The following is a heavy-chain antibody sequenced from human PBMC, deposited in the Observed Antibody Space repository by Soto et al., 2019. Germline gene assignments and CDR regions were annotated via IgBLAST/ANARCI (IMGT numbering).Heavy chain of an antibody. CDR2: IIPILGIA. CDR1: GGTFSSYT. J-gene: IGHJ6*02. V-gene: IGHV1-69*02. Sequence: QVQLVQSGAEVKKPGSSVKVSCKASGGTFSSYTISWVRQAPGQGLEWMGRIIPILGIANYAQKFQGRVTITADKSTSTAYMELSSLRSEDTAVDYCARRQEDYGMDVWGQGTTVTVSS. CDR3: ARRQEDYGMDV.